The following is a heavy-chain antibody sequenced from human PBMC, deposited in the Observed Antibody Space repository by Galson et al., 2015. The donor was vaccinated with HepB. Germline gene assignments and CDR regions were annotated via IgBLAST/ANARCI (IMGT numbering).Heavy chain of an antibody. J-gene: IGHJ6*02. CDR1: GYNFNVYY. V-gene: IGHV1-2*06. CDR3: AREYDYVWGSSPSGNYYSAMDV. CDR2: IDPDSGGT. D-gene: IGHD3-16*01. Sequence: SVKVSCKASGYNFNVYYIHWVRQAPGQGLEWLGRIDPDSGGTDYAQKFQGRVTMTSDTSISTAYMELSRLRSDDTAFYYCAREYDYVWGSSPSGNYYSAMDVWRQGTTVSVSS.